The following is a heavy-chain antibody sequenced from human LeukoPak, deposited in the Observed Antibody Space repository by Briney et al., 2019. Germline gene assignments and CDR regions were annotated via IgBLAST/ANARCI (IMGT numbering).Heavy chain of an antibody. CDR3: ARTKYYYDSSGYSPYYYYGMDV. J-gene: IGHJ6*02. D-gene: IGHD3-22*01. CDR1: RGSISSYY. V-gene: IGHV4-59*08. CDR2: IYYRGST. Sequence: SETLPLTRIHSRGSISSYYLSWLRQPPRKGLEWIGYIYYRGSTIYNPSLMSPVTISVDTSKNQSSLKLSSVTAADTAVYYCARTKYYYDSSGYSPYYYYGMDVWSQGTTVTVSS.